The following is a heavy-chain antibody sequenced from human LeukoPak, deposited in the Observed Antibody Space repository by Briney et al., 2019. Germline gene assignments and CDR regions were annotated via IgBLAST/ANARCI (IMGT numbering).Heavy chain of an antibody. Sequence: SETLSLTCTVSGGSISSGGYYWSWIRQPPGKGLEWIGYIYHSGSTYYNPSLKSRVTISVDRSKNQFSLKLSSVTAADTAVYYCARASSSSWYGGLTFDPWGQGTLVTVSS. CDR1: GGSISSGGYY. D-gene: IGHD6-13*01. J-gene: IGHJ5*02. CDR3: ARASSSSWYGGLTFDP. CDR2: IYHSGST. V-gene: IGHV4-30-2*01.